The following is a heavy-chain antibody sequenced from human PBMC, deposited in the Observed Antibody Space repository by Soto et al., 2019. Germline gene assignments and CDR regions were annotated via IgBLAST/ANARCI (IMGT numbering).Heavy chain of an antibody. CDR2: INSDGSST. D-gene: IGHD2-15*01. CDR1: GFTFSSYW. CDR3: ARASCSGGSCYSSYYYYYMDV. J-gene: IGHJ6*03. Sequence: GGSLRLSCAASGFTFSSYWMHWVRQAPWKGLVWVSRINSDGSSTSYADSVKGRFTISRDNAKNTLYLQMNSLRAEDTAVYYCARASCSGGSCYSSYYYYYMDVWGKGTTVTVSS. V-gene: IGHV3-74*01.